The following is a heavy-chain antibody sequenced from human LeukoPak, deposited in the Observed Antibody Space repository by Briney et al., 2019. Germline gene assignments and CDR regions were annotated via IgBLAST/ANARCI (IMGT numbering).Heavy chain of an antibody. V-gene: IGHV3-48*03. D-gene: IGHD3-3*01. CDR2: ISSSGSTI. Sequence: PGGSLRLSCAASGFAFSSYEMNWVRQAPGKGLEWVSYISSSGSTIYYADSVKGRFTISRDNAKNSLYLQMNSLRAEDTAVYYCARVVPIHYFDYWGQGTLVTVSS. CDR3: ARVVPIHYFDY. J-gene: IGHJ4*02. CDR1: GFAFSSYE.